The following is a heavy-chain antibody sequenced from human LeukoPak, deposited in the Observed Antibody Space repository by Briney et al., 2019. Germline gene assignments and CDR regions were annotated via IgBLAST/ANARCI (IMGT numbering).Heavy chain of an antibody. CDR1: GFTFSSYS. J-gene: IGHJ4*02. Sequence: GGSLRLSCAASGFTFSSYSMNWVRQAPGKGLEWVSYIGSSSSTIYYGDSVKGRFTISRDNSKNTLNLHMNSLRAEDTAVYYCAKDPTHYRVWDYYETIGLSYWGQGTLVTVSS. D-gene: IGHD3-22*01. CDR2: IGSSSSTI. V-gene: IGHV3-48*01. CDR3: AKDPTHYRVWDYYETIGLSY.